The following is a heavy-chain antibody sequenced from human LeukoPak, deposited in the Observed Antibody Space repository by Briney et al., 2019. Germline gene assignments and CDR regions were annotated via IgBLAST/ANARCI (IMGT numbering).Heavy chain of an antibody. Sequence: GGSLRLSCAASGFTFSSYGMHWVRQAPGKGLEWVAFIRYDGSNKYYADSVKGRFTISRDNSRNTLYLQMNSLRAEDTAVYYRAKDSAYYYDSSGYYCDWGQGTLVTVSS. CDR3: AKDSAYYYDSSGYYCD. D-gene: IGHD3-22*01. CDR1: GFTFSSYG. CDR2: IRYDGSNK. V-gene: IGHV3-30*02. J-gene: IGHJ4*02.